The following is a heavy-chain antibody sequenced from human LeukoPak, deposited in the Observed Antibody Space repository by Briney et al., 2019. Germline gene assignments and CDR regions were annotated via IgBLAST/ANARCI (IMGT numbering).Heavy chain of an antibody. CDR1: GYIFTSYW. CDR2: IYPGDSDT. J-gene: IGHJ4*02. V-gene: IGHV5-51*01. CDR3: ARGLYGDGYYFDY. D-gene: IGHD4-17*01. Sequence: GESLNISCKGSGYIFTSYWIGWVRQMPGKGLEWMGIIYPGDSDTRYSPSFQGQVTISADKSISTAYLQWSSLKASDTAMYYCARGLYGDGYYFDYWGQGTLVTVSS.